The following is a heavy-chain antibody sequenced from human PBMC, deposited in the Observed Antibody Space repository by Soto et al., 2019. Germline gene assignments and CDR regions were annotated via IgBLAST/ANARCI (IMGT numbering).Heavy chain of an antibody. CDR1: GHTFTNHY. J-gene: IGHJ4*02. D-gene: IGHD3-10*01. CDR2: INPSGGKT. Sequence: GASVKVSCKASGHTFTNHYIHWVRQGPGQGPEWMGTINPSGGKTDYAQKFKGRVTLTSDTPTSTVYMELRSLRSEDTAIYYCARDEYHYGSGSSYSTLDDWGQGTLVTVSS. V-gene: IGHV1-46*01. CDR3: ARDEYHYGSGSSYSTLDD.